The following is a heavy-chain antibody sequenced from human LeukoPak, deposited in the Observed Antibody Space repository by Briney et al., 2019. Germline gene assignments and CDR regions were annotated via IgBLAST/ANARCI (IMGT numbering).Heavy chain of an antibody. D-gene: IGHD6-19*01. Sequence: SSETLSLTCAVYGGSFSGYYWSWIRQPPGKGLEWIGEINHSGSTNYNPSLKSRVTISVDTSKNQFSLKLSSVTAADTAVYYRARGHPGRWLAYSYWGQGTLVTVSS. V-gene: IGHV4-34*01. CDR1: GGSFSGYY. CDR2: INHSGST. CDR3: ARGHPGRWLAYSY. J-gene: IGHJ4*02.